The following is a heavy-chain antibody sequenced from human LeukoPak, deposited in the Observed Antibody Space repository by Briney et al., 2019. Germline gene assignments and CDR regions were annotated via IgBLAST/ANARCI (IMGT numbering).Heavy chain of an antibody. CDR2: MKEYGREI. V-gene: IGHV3-7*01. J-gene: IGHJ4*02. CDR1: GLTFSNYW. Sequence: GGSLRLSCVVSGLTFSNYWMTWVRHAPGKGLEWVANMKEYGREIYYADSVKGRFTISRDNTKSSLYLQMDGLRAEDTAVYYCAASFDLWGEGTLVSVSS. CDR3: AASFDL.